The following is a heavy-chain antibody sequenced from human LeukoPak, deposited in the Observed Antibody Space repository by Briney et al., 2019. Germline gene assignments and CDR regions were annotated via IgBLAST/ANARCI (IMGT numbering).Heavy chain of an antibody. V-gene: IGHV3-30-3*01. CDR1: GFTFSSYA. Sequence: GRSLRLSCAASGFTFSSYAMHWVRQAPGKGLEWVAVISYDGGNKYYADSVKGRFTISRDNSRNTLYLQMNSLRGEDTAVYYCASSVVVTPAQLDYWGQGTLVTVSS. D-gene: IGHD2-21*02. J-gene: IGHJ4*02. CDR2: ISYDGGNK. CDR3: ASSVVVTPAQLDY.